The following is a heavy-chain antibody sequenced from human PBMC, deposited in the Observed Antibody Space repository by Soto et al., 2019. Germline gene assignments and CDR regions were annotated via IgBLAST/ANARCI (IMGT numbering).Heavy chain of an antibody. D-gene: IGHD6-19*01. CDR1: GYTFTSYG. CDR3: ARVPAIRSGWYLDPQGGTPDY. V-gene: IGHV1-18*04. Sequence: QVQLVQSGAEVKKPGASVKVSCKASGYTFTSYGISWVRQAPGQGLEWMGWISAYNGNTNYAQKLQGRVTMTTDTSTSTAYMELRSLRSDDTAVYYCARVPAIRSGWYLDPQGGTPDYWGQGTLVTVSS. CDR2: ISAYNGNT. J-gene: IGHJ4*02.